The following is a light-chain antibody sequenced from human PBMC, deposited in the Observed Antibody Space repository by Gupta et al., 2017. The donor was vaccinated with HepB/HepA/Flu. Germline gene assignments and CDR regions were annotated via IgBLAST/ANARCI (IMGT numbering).Light chain of an antibody. CDR2: LGS. Sequence: DIVLTQSPLSLPVTPGEPASISCRSSQSLLHRNGHNYLEWYVQKPGQSPQLLIYLGSTRASGVPDRFSGSGSGTDFTLKISRVEAEDVGVYYCRQALQTRHTFGGGTKVEIK. J-gene: IGKJ4*01. V-gene: IGKV2-28*01. CDR3: RQALQTRHT. CDR1: QSLLHRNGHNY.